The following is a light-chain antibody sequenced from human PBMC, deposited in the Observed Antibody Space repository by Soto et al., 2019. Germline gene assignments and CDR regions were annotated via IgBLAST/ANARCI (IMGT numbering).Light chain of an antibody. J-gene: IGLJ1*01. CDR3: SSYTSNNSPYV. CDR2: EVS. CDR1: SSDVGGYNY. V-gene: IGLV2-14*01. Sequence: QSALTQPASVSGSPGQSITISCTGTSSDVGGYNYVSWYQHHPGKAPKLMIHEVSDRPSGVSNRFSGSKSGNTASLTISGLQAEDEATYYCSSYTSNNSPYVFGTGTKVTV.